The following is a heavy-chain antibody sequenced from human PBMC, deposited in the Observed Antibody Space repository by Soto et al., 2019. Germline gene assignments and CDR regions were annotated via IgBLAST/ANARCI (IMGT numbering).Heavy chain of an antibody. J-gene: IGHJ6*02. CDR3: ARGVVAATPWYYGMDV. CDR1: GFTFSSYA. CDR2: ISSNGGST. V-gene: IGHV3-64*02. Sequence: EVQLVESGEGLVQPGGSLRLSCAASGFTFSSYAMHWVRQAPGKGLEYVSAISSNGGSTYYADSVKGRFTISRDNSKNTLYLQMGSLRAEDMAVYYCARGVVAATPWYYGMDVWGQGTTVTVSS. D-gene: IGHD2-15*01.